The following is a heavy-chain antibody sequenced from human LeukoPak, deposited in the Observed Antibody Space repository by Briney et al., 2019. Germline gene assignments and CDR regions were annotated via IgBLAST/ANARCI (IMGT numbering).Heavy chain of an antibody. V-gene: IGHV4-4*09. D-gene: IGHD2-2*01. Sequence: SETLSLTCTVSGGSISSYYWSWIRQPPGKGLEWIGYIYTSGSTNYNPSLKSRVTISVDTSKNQFSLKLSSVTAADTAVYYCARLEVPAALGGGAFDIWGQGTMVTVSS. CDR2: IYTSGST. CDR1: GGSISSYY. CDR3: ARLEVPAALGGGAFDI. J-gene: IGHJ3*02.